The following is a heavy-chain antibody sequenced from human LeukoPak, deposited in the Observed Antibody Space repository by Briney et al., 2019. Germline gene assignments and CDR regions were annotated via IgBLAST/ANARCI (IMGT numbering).Heavy chain of an antibody. D-gene: IGHD3-22*01. J-gene: IGHJ4*02. CDR1: GFTFSSYA. Sequence: GASLRLSCAASGFTFSSYAMSWVRQAPGKGLEWVSAISGSGGSTYYADSVKGRFTISRDNSKNTLYLRMNSLRAEDTAVYYCAKPKYDSSGYYYARAFDYWGQGTLVTVSS. V-gene: IGHV3-23*01. CDR2: ISGSGGST. CDR3: AKPKYDSSGYYYARAFDY.